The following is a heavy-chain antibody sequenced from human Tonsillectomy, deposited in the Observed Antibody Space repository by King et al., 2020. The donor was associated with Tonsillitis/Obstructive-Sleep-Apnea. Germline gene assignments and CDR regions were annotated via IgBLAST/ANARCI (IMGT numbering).Heavy chain of an antibody. J-gene: IGHJ3*02. Sequence: VQLVESGGGLVQPGGSLRLSCAASGFTIRSYWMHWVRQAPGKGLVWVSYIENDGITSTYADSVKGRFTISRDNAKNTLYLQMNSLRAADTAVYYCARGAFCSGTRCKGAFDIWGQGTMVTVSS. D-gene: IGHD2-2*01. CDR1: GFTIRSYW. CDR2: IENDGITS. CDR3: ARGAFCSGTRCKGAFDI. V-gene: IGHV3-74*02.